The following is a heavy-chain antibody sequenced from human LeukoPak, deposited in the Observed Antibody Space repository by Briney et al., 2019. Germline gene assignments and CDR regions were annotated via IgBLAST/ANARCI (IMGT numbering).Heavy chain of an antibody. D-gene: IGHD1-26*01. CDR3: TSYIVGARGFDY. J-gene: IGHJ4*02. CDR1: GYTLTDLS. Sequence: ASVEVSCKVSGYTLTDLSMHWVRQAPGKGLEWMGGFDPEDPEDGETIYAQQFQGRVTMTEDTSTDTAYMELSSLRSEDTAVYYCTSYIVGARGFDYWGQGTLVTVSS. CDR2: FDPEDPEDGET. V-gene: IGHV1-24*01.